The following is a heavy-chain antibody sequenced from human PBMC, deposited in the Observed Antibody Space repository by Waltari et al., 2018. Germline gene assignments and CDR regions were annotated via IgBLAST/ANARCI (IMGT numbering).Heavy chain of an antibody. CDR2: IGGSGIST. CDR3: AKDIAPAGTRYFDY. CDR1: GLTLSRYT. J-gene: IGHJ4*02. Sequence: EVQLLESGGGLVQPGGSLRLSCVASGLTLSRYTMSWVRQAPGKGRGWVSSIGGSGISTYYADSVKGRFTISRDNSKDTLYLQINSLRAEDTAVYYCAKDIAPAGTRYFDYWGQGTLVTVSS. V-gene: IGHV3-23*01. D-gene: IGHD6-13*01.